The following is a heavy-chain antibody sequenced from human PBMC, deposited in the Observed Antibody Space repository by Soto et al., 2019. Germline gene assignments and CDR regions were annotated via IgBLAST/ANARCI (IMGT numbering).Heavy chain of an antibody. CDR3: ARDGQQLVRDY. V-gene: IGHV3-48*03. Sequence: EVQLVESGGGLVQPGGSLRLSCAASGFTFSSYEMNWVRQAPGKGLEWVSYISSSGSTIYYADSVKGRFTISRDNAKNSLYLQMNSLRAEDTAVYYCARDGQQLVRDYWGQGTLVTVSS. D-gene: IGHD6-13*01. CDR1: GFTFSSYE. CDR2: ISSSGSTI. J-gene: IGHJ4*02.